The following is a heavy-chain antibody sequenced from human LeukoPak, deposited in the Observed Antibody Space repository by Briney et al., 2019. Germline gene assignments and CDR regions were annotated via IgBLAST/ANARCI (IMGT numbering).Heavy chain of an antibody. CDR1: GGSISSYY. CDR2: IYTSGST. D-gene: IGHD2-15*01. CDR3: ARSVVASKPPAL. Sequence: SETLSLTCTVSGGSISSYYWSWIRQPAGKGLEWIGRIYTSGSTNYNPSLKRRVTMSVDTSKTQFSLRLNSVTAADTAIYYCARSVVASKPPALWGQGTLVTVSS. V-gene: IGHV4-4*07. J-gene: IGHJ4*02.